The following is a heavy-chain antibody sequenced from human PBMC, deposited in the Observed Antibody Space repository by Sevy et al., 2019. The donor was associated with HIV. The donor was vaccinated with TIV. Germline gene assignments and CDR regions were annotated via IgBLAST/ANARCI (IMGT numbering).Heavy chain of an antibody. V-gene: IGHV1-69*13. CDR2: IIPVFGTP. D-gene: IGHD2-2*02. Sequence: ASVKVSCKASGGTFSDYAISWVRQAPGQGLEWMGAIIPVFGTPNYAQKFRGRVTITADESTSTAFMELSRLRSDDTAVYFCARVQCRSTSCYTGYYYYYMDVWGEGTTVTVSS. CDR3: ARVQCRSTSCYTGYYYYYMDV. CDR1: GGTFSDYA. J-gene: IGHJ6*03.